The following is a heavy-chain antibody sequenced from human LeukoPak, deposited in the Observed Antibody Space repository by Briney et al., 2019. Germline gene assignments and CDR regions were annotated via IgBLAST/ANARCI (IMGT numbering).Heavy chain of an antibody. CDR2: INPSGGST. Sequence: GASVKVSCKASGYTFTSYYMHWVRQAPGQGLEWMGIINPSGGSTSYAQKFQGRVTMTRDMSTSTVYMELSSLRSEDTAVYYCARLYCSSTSCYAPYFDYWGQGTLVTVSS. D-gene: IGHD2-2*01. J-gene: IGHJ4*02. CDR1: GYTFTSYY. V-gene: IGHV1-46*01. CDR3: ARLYCSSTSCYAPYFDY.